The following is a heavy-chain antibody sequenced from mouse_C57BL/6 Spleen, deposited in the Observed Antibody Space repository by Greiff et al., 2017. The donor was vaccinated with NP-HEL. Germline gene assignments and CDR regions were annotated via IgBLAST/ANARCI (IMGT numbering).Heavy chain of an antibody. V-gene: IGHV5-6*01. D-gene: IGHD2-5*01. CDR1: GFTFSSYG. CDR2: FSSGGSYT. CDR3: ARQGYSNYGYAMDY. J-gene: IGHJ4*01. Sequence: EVQLQESGGDLVKPGGSLKLSCAASGFTFSSYGMSWVRQTPDKRLEWVATFSSGGSYTYYPDSVKGRFTISRDNAKNTLYLQMSSLKSEDTAMYYCARQGYSNYGYAMDYWGQGTSVTVSS.